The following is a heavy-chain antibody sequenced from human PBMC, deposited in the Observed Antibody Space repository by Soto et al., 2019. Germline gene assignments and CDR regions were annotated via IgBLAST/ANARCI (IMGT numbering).Heavy chain of an antibody. Sequence: SVKVSFKASGGTFSSYAISWVRQAPGQGLEWMGGIIPIFGTANYAQKFQGRVTITADESTSTAYMEMSRLRSEDTAVYYCARTLSVAGLNYYYYGMDVWGQGTTVTVSS. CDR2: IIPIFGTA. CDR1: GGTFSSYA. D-gene: IGHD6-19*01. J-gene: IGHJ6*02. V-gene: IGHV1-69*13. CDR3: ARTLSVAGLNYYYYGMDV.